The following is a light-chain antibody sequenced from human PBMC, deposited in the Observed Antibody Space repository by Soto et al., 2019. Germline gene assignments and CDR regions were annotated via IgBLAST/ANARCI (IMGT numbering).Light chain of an antibody. CDR3: SSYTSSSSLV. J-gene: IGLJ1*01. Sequence: ALTQPASVSGSPGQSITISCTGTSSDVGGYNYVSWYQQHPGKAPKLMIYDVSNRPSGVSNRFSGSRSGNTASLTISGLQAEDEADYYCSSYTSSSSLVFGTGTKLTVL. CDR1: SSDVGGYNY. CDR2: DVS. V-gene: IGLV2-14*01.